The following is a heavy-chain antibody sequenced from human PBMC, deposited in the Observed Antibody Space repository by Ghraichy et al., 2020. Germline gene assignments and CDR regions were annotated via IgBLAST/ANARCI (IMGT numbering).Heavy chain of an antibody. V-gene: IGHV3-21*01. CDR3: ARDRRENYYGPGTYYYGMDV. CDR2: ISSSGAYT. CDR1: GFTFNRYS. Sequence: GGSLRLSCVGSGFTFNRYSITWVRQAPGKGLEWVLCISSSGAYTYYADSVKGRFTISRDNAQNSLSLQMNSLSAEDTAVYYCARDRRENYYGPGTYYYGMDVWGQGTTVTVSS. D-gene: IGHD3-10*01. J-gene: IGHJ6*02.